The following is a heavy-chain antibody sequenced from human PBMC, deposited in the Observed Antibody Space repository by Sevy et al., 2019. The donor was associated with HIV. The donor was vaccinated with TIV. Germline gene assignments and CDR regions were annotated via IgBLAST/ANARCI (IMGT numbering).Heavy chain of an antibody. CDR3: ARGNSPSVTTAPMYYYYGLDV. Sequence: AGSLRLSCAASGFIFRNYAMHWVRQAPGKGLEWVAIISYDGSNKHYADSVKGRFTISRDNSKNTLNLQMNSLRPDDTALYYCARGNSPSVTTAPMYYYYGLDVWGQVTAVTVSS. CDR1: GFIFRNYA. V-gene: IGHV3-30-3*01. J-gene: IGHJ6*02. D-gene: IGHD4-17*01. CDR2: ISYDGSNK.